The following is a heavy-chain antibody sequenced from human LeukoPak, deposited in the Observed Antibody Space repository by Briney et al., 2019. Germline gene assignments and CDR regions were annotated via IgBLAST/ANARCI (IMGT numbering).Heavy chain of an antibody. V-gene: IGHV3-33*06. D-gene: IGHD3-3*01. J-gene: IGHJ4*02. CDR2: IWYDGSNK. CDR3: AKDRLGSWSGFYFGIFDY. Sequence: GGSLRLSCAAPGFTFSSYGMHWVRQAPGKGLEWVAVIWYDGSNKYYADSVKGRFTISRDNSKNTLYLQMNSLRAEDTAIYYCAKDRLGSWSGFYFGIFDYWGQGILVTVSS. CDR1: GFTFSSYG.